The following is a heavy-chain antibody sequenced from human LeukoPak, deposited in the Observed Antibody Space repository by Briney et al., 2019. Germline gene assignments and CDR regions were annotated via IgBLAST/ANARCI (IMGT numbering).Heavy chain of an antibody. D-gene: IGHD5-18*01. V-gene: IGHV1-2*02. J-gene: IGHJ3*02. CDR1: GYTFTGYY. Sequence: ASVKVSCKASGYTFTGYYMHWVRQAPGQGLEWMGWINPSSGGTNYAQKFQGRVTMTRDTSISTAYMELGRLRSDDTAVYYCARPGGYSYAMHDAFDIWGQGTMVTVSS. CDR3: ARPGGYSYAMHDAFDI. CDR2: INPSSGGT.